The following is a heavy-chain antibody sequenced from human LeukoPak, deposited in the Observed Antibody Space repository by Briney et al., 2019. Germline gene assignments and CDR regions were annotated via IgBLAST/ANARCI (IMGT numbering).Heavy chain of an antibody. J-gene: IGHJ3*02. D-gene: IGHD6-13*01. V-gene: IGHV4-59*01. CDR2: IYYSGST. CDR1: GGSISSYY. CDR3: ASGIAAAGILAFDI. Sequence: SETLSLTCAVYGGSISSYYWSWIRQPPGKGLEWIGYIYYSGSTNYNPSLKSRVTISVDTSKNQFSLKLSSVTAADTAVYYCASGIAAAGILAFDIWGQGTMVTVPS.